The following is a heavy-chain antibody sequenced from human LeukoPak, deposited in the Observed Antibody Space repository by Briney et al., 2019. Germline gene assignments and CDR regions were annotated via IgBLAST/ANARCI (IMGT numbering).Heavy chain of an antibody. J-gene: IGHJ6*02. CDR2: ISGSSSYT. D-gene: IGHD3-3*01. Sequence: PGGSLRLSCAASGFTFSDHYMDWIRQAPGRGLEWVSYISGSSSYTNYADSVKGRFTISRDNAKNSLYLQMNSLRAEDTAVYYCARDNGPDVLRFLEWSPNYYYGMDVWGQGTTVTVSS. CDR1: GFTFSDHY. CDR3: ARDNGPDVLRFLEWSPNYYYGMDV. V-gene: IGHV3-11*06.